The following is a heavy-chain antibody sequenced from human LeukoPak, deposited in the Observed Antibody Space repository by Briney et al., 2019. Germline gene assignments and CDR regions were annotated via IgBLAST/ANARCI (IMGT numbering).Heavy chain of an antibody. CDR1: GGSISSYY. J-gene: IGHJ3*02. CDR2: IYYSGST. Sequence: SETLSLTCTVSGGSISSYYWSWIRQPPGKGLEWIGYIYYSGSTNYNPSLKSRVTISVDTSKNQFSLKLSSVTAEDTAVYYCAKDYDAFDIWGQGTMVTVSS. CDR3: AKDYDAFDI. V-gene: IGHV4-59*01.